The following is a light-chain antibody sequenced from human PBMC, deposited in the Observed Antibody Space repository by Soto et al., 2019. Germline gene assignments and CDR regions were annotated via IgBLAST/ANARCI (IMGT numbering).Light chain of an antibody. CDR2: DAS. CDR1: QSVSSY. V-gene: IGKV3-11*01. Sequence: EIVLTQSPATLSLSPGERATLSCRASQSVSSYLAWYQQKPGQAPRLLISDASNRATGIPARFSGSGSGTDFPLTVSSLEPEAFAVYYCQQRRDWPLTFGGGTKVEI. J-gene: IGKJ4*01. CDR3: QQRRDWPLT.